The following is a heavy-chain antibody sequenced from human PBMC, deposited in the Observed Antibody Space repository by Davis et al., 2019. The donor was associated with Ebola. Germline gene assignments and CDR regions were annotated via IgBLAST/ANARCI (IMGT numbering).Heavy chain of an antibody. CDR2: ISSSSSYI. CDR3: ARVPGYCSSTSCYGNYYYGMDV. CDR1: GFTFSSYS. V-gene: IGHV3-21*01. Sequence: GGSLRLSCAASGFTFSSYSMNWVRQAPGKGLEWVSSISSSSSYIYYADSVKGRFTISRDNSKNTLYLQMNSLRAEDTAVYYCARVPGYCSSTSCYGNYYYGMDVWGKGTTVTVSS. J-gene: IGHJ6*04. D-gene: IGHD2-2*01.